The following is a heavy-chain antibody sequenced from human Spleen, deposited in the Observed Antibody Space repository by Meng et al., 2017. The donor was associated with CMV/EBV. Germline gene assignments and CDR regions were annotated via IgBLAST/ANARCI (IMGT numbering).Heavy chain of an antibody. CDR2: IYSGGSST. CDR3: AKRRWGENGANDY. CDR1: GFRFDDHA. Sequence: GESLKISCAASGFRFDDHAMHWVRRVPGKGLEWVSVIYSGGSSTYYADSVKGRFTISRDNSKNTLYLQMNSLRAEDTAVYYCAKRRWGENGANDYWGQGTLVTVSS. J-gene: IGHJ4*02. D-gene: IGHD1-26*01. V-gene: IGHV3-23*03.